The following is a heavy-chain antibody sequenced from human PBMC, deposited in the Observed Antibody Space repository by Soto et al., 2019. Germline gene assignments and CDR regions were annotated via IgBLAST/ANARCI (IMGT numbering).Heavy chain of an antibody. CDR2: IYPSGGST. CDR3: ARDFSGPMDY. J-gene: IGHJ4*02. D-gene: IGHD3-10*01. CDR1: GYTFTNYY. V-gene: IGHV1-46*01. Sequence: ASVKVSCKASGYTFTNYYMHWVRQAHGPGLEWMGIIYPSGGSTRNAQKFQGRVTITRDTSTSTVYMELSSLRSEDTAVYYCARDFSGPMDYWGRGTLVTVSS.